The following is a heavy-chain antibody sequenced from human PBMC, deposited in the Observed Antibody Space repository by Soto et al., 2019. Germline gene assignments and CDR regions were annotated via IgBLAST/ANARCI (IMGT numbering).Heavy chain of an antibody. Sequence: QITLKESGPTLVKPTQTLTLTCTFSGFSLSTSEVGVGWIRQPPGKALEWLAFIYWDDDKRYSPSLKSCLTITKDTSKIQVVLAMTNMDPVATATYYCAHLVIVGLTYSFDSWGQGTLVTGSS. D-gene: IGHD2-21*01. J-gene: IGHJ4*02. CDR2: IYWDDDK. V-gene: IGHV2-5*02. CDR3: AHLVIVGLTYSFDS. CDR1: GFSLSTSEVG.